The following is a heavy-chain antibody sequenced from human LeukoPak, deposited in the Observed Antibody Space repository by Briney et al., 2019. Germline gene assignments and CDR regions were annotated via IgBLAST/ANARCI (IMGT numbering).Heavy chain of an antibody. CDR1: GGSISSHY. V-gene: IGHV4-59*11. CDR2: IYYSGST. D-gene: IGHD6-13*01. Sequence: SETLSLTCTVSGGSISSHYWSWIRQPPGKGLEWIGYIYYSGSTNYNPSLKSRVTISVDTSKNQFSLKLSSVTAEDTAVYYCARVTAAGTWTFDIWGQGTTVTVSS. CDR3: ARVTAAGTWTFDI. J-gene: IGHJ3*02.